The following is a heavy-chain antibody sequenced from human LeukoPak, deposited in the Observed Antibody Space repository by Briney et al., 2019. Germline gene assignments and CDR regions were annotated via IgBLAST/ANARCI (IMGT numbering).Heavy chain of an antibody. V-gene: IGHV3-23*01. CDR2: ISGSGGST. D-gene: IGHD3-16*02. CDR3: AKDPISTYDYVWGSYRSAY. J-gene: IGHJ4*02. CDR1: GFTFSSYT. Sequence: GGSLRLSCAASGFTFSSYTMNWVRQAPGKGLEWVSAISGSGGSTYYADSVKGRFTISRDNSKNTLYLQMNSLRAEDTAVYYCAKDPISTYDYVWGSYRSAYWGQGTLVTVSS.